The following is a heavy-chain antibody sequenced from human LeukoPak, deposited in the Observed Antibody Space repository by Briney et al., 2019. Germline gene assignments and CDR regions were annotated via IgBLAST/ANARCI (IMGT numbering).Heavy chain of an antibody. CDR1: GASISSSY. CDR3: ARVKYYYDSSGYYFDY. V-gene: IGHV4-59*01. J-gene: IGHJ4*02. CDR2: IYYTGST. Sequence: PSETLSLTCTVSGASISSSYWSWIRQPPGEGLEWIGYIYYTGSTNYNPSLKSRVTISVDTSKNQFSLKLSSVTAADTAVYYCARVKYYYDSSGYYFDYWGQGTLVTVSS. D-gene: IGHD3-22*01.